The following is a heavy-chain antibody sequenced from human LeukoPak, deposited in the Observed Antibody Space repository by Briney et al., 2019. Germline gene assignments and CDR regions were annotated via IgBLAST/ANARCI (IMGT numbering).Heavy chain of an antibody. CDR2: INSDGINT. Sequence: PGGSLRLSCAASGFTFSNYWMHWVRQAPGKGLVWVSRINSDGINTSYADSVKGRFTISRDNSKNTLFLQMNSLRGEDMAMYYCARVQGGGYRTADYWGQGTLVTVSS. D-gene: IGHD6-19*01. CDR1: GFTFSNYW. J-gene: IGHJ4*02. V-gene: IGHV3-74*01. CDR3: ARVQGGGYRTADY.